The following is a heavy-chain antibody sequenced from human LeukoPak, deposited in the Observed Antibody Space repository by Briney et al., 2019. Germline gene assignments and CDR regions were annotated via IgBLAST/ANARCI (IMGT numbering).Heavy chain of an antibody. CDR3: ARRRYTGSSQHFDY. J-gene: IGHJ4*02. CDR2: IKQDGSEK. D-gene: IGHD1-26*01. CDR1: GFILSRYW. V-gene: IGHV3-7*01. Sequence: GGSLRLSCAASGFILSRYWMSWVRQAPGKGLEWVAHIKQDGSEKYYVDSVKGRFTISRDNAKNSLYLQMNSLRAEDTAVYYCARRRYTGSSQHFDYWGQGTLVTVSS.